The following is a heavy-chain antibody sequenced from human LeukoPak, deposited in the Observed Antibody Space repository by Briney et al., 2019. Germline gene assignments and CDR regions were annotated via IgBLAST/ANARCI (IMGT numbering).Heavy chain of an antibody. Sequence: GGSLRLSCAASGFTFSSYAMSWVRQAPGKGLEWVSAISGSGGSTYYADSVKGRFTISGDNSKNTLYLQMNSLRAEDTAVYYCARDHSSGYYYYMDVWGKGTTVTVSS. CDR2: ISGSGGST. D-gene: IGHD3-22*01. CDR3: ARDHSSGYYYYMDV. J-gene: IGHJ6*03. V-gene: IGHV3-23*01. CDR1: GFTFSSYA.